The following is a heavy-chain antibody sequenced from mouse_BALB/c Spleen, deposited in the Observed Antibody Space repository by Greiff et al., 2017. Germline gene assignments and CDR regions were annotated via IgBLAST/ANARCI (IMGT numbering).Heavy chain of an antibody. CDR2: ISSGGSTI. D-gene: IGHD1-2*01. Sequence: EVKLVESGGGLVKPGGSLKLSCAASGFTFSSYAMSWVRQSPEKRLEWVAEISSGGSTIYYADTVKGRFTISRDNPKNTLFLQMTSLRSEDTAMYYCARLHYYGYVEAMDYWGQGTSVTVSS. CDR3: ARLHYYGYVEAMDY. V-gene: IGHV5-9-4*01. CDR1: GFTFSSYA. J-gene: IGHJ4*01.